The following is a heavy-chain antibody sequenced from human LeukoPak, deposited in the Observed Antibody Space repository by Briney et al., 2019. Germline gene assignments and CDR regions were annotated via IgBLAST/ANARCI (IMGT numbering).Heavy chain of an antibody. Sequence: SETLSLTCAVSGGSISNYYWSWIRQPPGKGLEWIGYIYSSGSINYNPSLKSRVIMSVDTSKNQFSLKLSSVTAADTAVHYCARQAYYYDSSGYYYDYWGQGTLVTVSS. CDR3: ARQAYYYDSSGYYYDY. D-gene: IGHD3-22*01. V-gene: IGHV4-4*09. J-gene: IGHJ4*02. CDR2: IYSSGSI. CDR1: GGSISNYY.